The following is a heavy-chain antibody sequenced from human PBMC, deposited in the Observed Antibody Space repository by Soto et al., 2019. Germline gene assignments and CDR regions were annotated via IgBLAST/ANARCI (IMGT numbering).Heavy chain of an antibody. CDR1: GYTFTSYG. D-gene: IGHD3-3*01. V-gene: IGHV1-18*01. Sequence: ASVKVSCKASGYTFTSYGISWVRQAPGQGLEWMGWISAYNGNTNYAQKLQGRVTMTTDTSTSTAYMELRSLRSDDTAIYYCARGGLVIGHAHYYYGMDVWGQGTTVTVSS. J-gene: IGHJ6*02. CDR3: ARGGLVIGHAHYYYGMDV. CDR2: ISAYNGNT.